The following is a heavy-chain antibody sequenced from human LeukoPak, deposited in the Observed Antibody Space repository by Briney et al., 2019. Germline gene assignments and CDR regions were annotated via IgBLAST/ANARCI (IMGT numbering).Heavy chain of an antibody. CDR1: GFTFSSFG. Sequence: GGSLRLSCAASGFTFSSFGMHWVRQAPGKGLEWVAYIRYDGSNKNYADSLEGRFTISRDNSKNALYLQIDSLRPEDTAVYYCAKKRGAAFYNWFYPWGQGALVTVSS. CDR3: AKKRGAAFYNWFYP. J-gene: IGHJ5*02. V-gene: IGHV3-30*02. CDR2: IRYDGSNK. D-gene: IGHD1-26*01.